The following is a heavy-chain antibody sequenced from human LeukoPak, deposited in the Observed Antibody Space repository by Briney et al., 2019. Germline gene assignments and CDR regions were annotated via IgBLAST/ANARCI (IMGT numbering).Heavy chain of an antibody. D-gene: IGHD3-10*01. Sequence: GASVKVSCKASGYTFTSYDINWVRQATGQGLEWMGWMNPNSGNTGYAQKFQGRVTMTRNTSISTAYMELSSLRSEDTAVYYCARGLRITMVRGVILGYWGQGTLVTVSS. J-gene: IGHJ4*02. CDR3: ARGLRITMVRGVILGY. CDR1: GYTFTSYD. V-gene: IGHV1-8*01. CDR2: MNPNSGNT.